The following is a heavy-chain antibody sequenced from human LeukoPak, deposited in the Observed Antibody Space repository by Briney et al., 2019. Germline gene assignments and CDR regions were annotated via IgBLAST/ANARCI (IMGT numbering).Heavy chain of an antibody. CDR2: LSYSGST. J-gene: IGHJ4*02. CDR1: GGSISSSNSY. V-gene: IGHV4-39*01. Sequence: SEALSLTCTVSGGSISSSNSYWGWLRQPPGKGLEWIGTLSYSGSTYYNPSLKSRITISVDTSKSQFSLRLSSVTAADTALYYCARHIQGANVCDYWGQGTLVTVPS. D-gene: IGHD2-21*01. CDR3: ARHIQGANVCDY.